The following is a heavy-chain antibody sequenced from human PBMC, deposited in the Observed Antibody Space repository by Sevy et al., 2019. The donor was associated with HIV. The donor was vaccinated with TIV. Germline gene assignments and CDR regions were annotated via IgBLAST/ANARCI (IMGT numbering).Heavy chain of an antibody. D-gene: IGHD3-3*01. V-gene: IGHV3-74*01. CDR2: INSDGSGT. CDR3: ARDFWSAQRGMDV. J-gene: IGHJ6*02. Sequence: GGSLRLSCAASGFTFSSYWMHWVRQAPGKGLVWVSRINSDGSGTRYADSVKGRFTISRDNAKNTLYLQMNSLRAEDTAVYYCARDFWSAQRGMDVWGQGTTVTVSS. CDR1: GFTFSSYW.